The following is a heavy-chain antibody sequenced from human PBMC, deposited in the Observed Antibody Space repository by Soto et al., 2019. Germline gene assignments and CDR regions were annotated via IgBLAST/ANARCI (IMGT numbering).Heavy chain of an antibody. V-gene: IGHV4-38-2*02. D-gene: IGHD3-22*01. CDR3: ARDQGRITMIVVVKDWFDP. Sequence: PSETLSLTCAVSGYSISSGYYWGWIRQPPGKGLEWIGSIYHSGSTYYNPSLKSRVTISVDTSKNQFSLKLSSVTAADTAVYYCARDQGRITMIVVVKDWFDPWGQGTLVTVSS. CDR1: GYSISSGYY. CDR2: IYHSGST. J-gene: IGHJ5*02.